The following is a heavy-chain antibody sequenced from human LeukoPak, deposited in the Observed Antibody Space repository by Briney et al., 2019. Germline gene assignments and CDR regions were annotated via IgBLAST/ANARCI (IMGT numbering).Heavy chain of an antibody. CDR3: ARVPLTTYYDYVWGSYFLDY. J-gene: IGHJ4*02. CDR1: GYTFTGYY. Sequence: GASVKVSCKASGYTFTGYYMHWVRQAPGQGLEWMGWINPNSGGTNYAQKFQGRVTMTRDTSISTAYMELSRLRSDDTAVYYCARVPLTTYYDYVWGSYFLDYWGQGTLVTVSS. D-gene: IGHD3-16*01. V-gene: IGHV1-2*02. CDR2: INPNSGGT.